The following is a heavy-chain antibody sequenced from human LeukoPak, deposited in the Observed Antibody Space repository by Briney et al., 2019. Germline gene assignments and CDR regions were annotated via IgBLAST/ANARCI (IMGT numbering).Heavy chain of an antibody. CDR3: ASRSFGGPFDY. J-gene: IGHJ4*02. CDR1: GFTFSSYS. D-gene: IGHD3-16*01. Sequence: PGGSLRLSCAASGFTFSSYSMSWVRQAPGKGLEWVAHINQDGSEKYYVDSVKGRFTISRDNTKNSLYLQMNSLRAEDTAVYYCASRSFGGPFDYWGQGTLVTVSS. CDR2: INQDGSEK. V-gene: IGHV3-7*03.